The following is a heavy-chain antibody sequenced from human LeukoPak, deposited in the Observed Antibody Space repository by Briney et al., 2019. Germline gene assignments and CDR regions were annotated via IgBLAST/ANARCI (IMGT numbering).Heavy chain of an antibody. CDR1: GGSFSDYY. D-gene: IGHD2-21*02. V-gene: IGHV4-34*01. CDR2: INHTGST. J-gene: IGHJ4*02. CDR3: ARERFTVVVTATQGYFDF. Sequence: SETLSLTCAVSGGSFSDYYWTWIRQSPGKGLEWIGEINHTGSTNYNPSLKSRVTISVDTSKKQFSLKLNSVTAADTAIYYCARERFTVVVTATQGYFDFWGQGTLVTVSS.